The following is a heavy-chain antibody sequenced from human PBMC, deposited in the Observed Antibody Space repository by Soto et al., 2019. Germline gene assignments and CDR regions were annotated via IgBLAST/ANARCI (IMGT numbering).Heavy chain of an antibody. J-gene: IGHJ6*01. CDR2: IIPIFGTA. CDR1: GGPFSSYA. CDR3: ARDPYYSSSWYVGVQLTYGMDV. Sequence: GDSVNVCFKASGGPFSSYAISLVRQAPGQGLEWTGGIIPIFGTANYAQKFQGRVTITADESTSTAYMELSSLRSEDTAVYYCARDPYYSSSWYVGVQLTYGMDVWGQGTTVTVSS. D-gene: IGHD6-13*01. V-gene: IGHV1-69*13.